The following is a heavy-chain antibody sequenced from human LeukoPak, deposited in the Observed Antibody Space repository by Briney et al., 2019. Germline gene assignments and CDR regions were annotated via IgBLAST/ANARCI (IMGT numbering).Heavy chain of an antibody. CDR1: GFTFSSYD. J-gene: IGHJ4*02. D-gene: IGHD4-17*01. CDR3: AKGASYGPPVLD. V-gene: IGHV3-13*01. CDR2: IGTAGDT. Sequence: GGSLRLSCAASGFTFSSYDMHWVRQATGKGLEWVSAIGTAGDTYYPGSVKGRFTISRENAKNSLYLQMNSLRAEDTAVYYCAKGASYGPPVLDWGQGTLVTVSS.